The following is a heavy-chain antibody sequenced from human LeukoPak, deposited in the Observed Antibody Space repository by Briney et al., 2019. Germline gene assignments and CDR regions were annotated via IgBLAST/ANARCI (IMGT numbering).Heavy chain of an antibody. CDR2: IYTSGST. Sequence: PSETLSLTCTVSGGSISSYYWSWIRQPAGKGLEWIGRIYTSGSTNYNPSLKSRVTMSVDTSKNPFSLKLSSVTAADTAVYYCARDSLGILTGYDNWFDPWGQGTLVTVSS. CDR3: ARDSLGILTGYDNWFDP. J-gene: IGHJ5*02. V-gene: IGHV4-4*07. CDR1: GGSISSYY. D-gene: IGHD3-9*01.